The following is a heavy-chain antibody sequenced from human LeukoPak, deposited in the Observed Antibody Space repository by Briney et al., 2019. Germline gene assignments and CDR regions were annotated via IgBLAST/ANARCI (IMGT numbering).Heavy chain of an antibody. J-gene: IGHJ4*02. CDR2: INHSGST. Sequence: SETLSLTCAVYGGSFSGYYWSWIRQPPGKGLEWIGEINHSGSTNYNPSRKSRVTISVDTSKNQFSLKLSSVTAADTAVYYCARVYLISRGRHYDILTGYYRGRSYFDYWGQGTLVTVSS. CDR3: ARVYLISRGRHYDILTGYYRGRSYFDY. CDR1: GGSFSGYY. D-gene: IGHD3-9*01. V-gene: IGHV4-34*01.